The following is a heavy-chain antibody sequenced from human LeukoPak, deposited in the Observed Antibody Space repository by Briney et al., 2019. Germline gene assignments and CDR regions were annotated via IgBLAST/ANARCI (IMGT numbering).Heavy chain of an antibody. CDR1: GYTFTNYW. Sequence: GESLKISCKASGYTFTNYWISWVRQMPGKGLEWMGRIDPSDSYTNYSPSFQGHVTISADKSISTAYLQWSSLKASDTAMYYCARDDSSGYDYWGQGTLVTVSS. D-gene: IGHD3-22*01. V-gene: IGHV5-10-1*01. CDR2: IDPSDSYT. CDR3: ARDDSSGYDY. J-gene: IGHJ4*02.